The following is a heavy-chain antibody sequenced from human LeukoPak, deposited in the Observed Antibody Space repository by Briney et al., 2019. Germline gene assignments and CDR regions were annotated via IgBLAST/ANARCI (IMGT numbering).Heavy chain of an antibody. J-gene: IGHJ3*02. Sequence: GASVKVSCKASGYTFTSYGISWVRQAPGQGLEWMGRIIPILGIANYAQKFQGRVTITADKSTSTAYMELSSLRSEDTAVYYCARELSRDGYIPHAFDIWGQGTMVTVSS. V-gene: IGHV1-69*04. CDR2: IIPILGIA. D-gene: IGHD5-12*01. CDR1: GYTFTSYG. CDR3: ARELSRDGYIPHAFDI.